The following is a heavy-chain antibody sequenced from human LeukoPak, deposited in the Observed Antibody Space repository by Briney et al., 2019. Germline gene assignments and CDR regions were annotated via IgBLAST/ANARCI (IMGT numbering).Heavy chain of an antibody. V-gene: IGHV1-18*01. CDR2: ISAYNGNT. CDR1: GYTFTSYG. CDR3: ARNYHCTNGVCYTWDLFDY. D-gene: IGHD2-8*01. Sequence: ASVKVSCKASGYTFTSYGISGVRQAPGQGLEWMGWISAYNGNTNYAQKLQGRVTMTTDTSTSTAYMELRSLRSDDTAVYYCARNYHCTNGVCYTWDLFDYWGQGTLVTVSS. J-gene: IGHJ4*02.